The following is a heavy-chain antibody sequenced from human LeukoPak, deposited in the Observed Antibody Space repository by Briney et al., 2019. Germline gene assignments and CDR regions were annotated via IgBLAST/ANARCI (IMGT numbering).Heavy chain of an antibody. CDR2: IYYSGST. Sequence: PSETLSLTCAVYGGSFSGYYWGWIRQPPGKGLEWIGSIYYSGSTYYNPSLKSRVTISVDTSKNQFSLKLSSVTAADTAVYYCAREHLGYSSDYGMDVWGQGTTVTVSS. CDR1: GGSFSGYY. D-gene: IGHD5-18*01. V-gene: IGHV4-34*01. CDR3: AREHLGYSSDYGMDV. J-gene: IGHJ6*02.